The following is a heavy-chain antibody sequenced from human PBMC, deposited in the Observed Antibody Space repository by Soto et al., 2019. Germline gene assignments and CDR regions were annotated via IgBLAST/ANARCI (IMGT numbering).Heavy chain of an antibody. D-gene: IGHD6-13*01. V-gene: IGHV3-30-3*01. CDR2: ISYDGSNK. Sequence: QVQLVESGGGVVQPGRSLRLSCAASGFTFSSYAMHWVRQAPGKGLEWVAVISYDGSNKYYADSVKGRFTISRDNSKTTLYLQMNSLRAEDTAVYYCARLGYSSSWYVGTYYYYYGMDVWGQGTTVTVSS. CDR3: ARLGYSSSWYVGTYYYYYGMDV. CDR1: GFTFSSYA. J-gene: IGHJ6*02.